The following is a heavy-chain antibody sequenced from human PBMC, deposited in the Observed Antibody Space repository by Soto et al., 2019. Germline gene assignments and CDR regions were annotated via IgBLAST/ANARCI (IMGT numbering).Heavy chain of an antibody. CDR1: GYTFTSYG. D-gene: IGHD3-10*01. Sequence: QVQLVQSGAEVKKPGASVKVSCKASGYTFTSYGISWVRQAPGQGLEWMGWISAYNGNTNYAQKRQGRVTMTTDTXXSTADMELRSLRSDDTAVYYCARGSMVRGKDYFDYWGQGTLVTVSS. CDR2: ISAYNGNT. J-gene: IGHJ4*02. V-gene: IGHV1-18*01. CDR3: ARGSMVRGKDYFDY.